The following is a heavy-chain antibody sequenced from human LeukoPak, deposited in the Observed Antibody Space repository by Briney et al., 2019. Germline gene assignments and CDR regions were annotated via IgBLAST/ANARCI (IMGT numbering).Heavy chain of an antibody. V-gene: IGHV4-4*02. D-gene: IGHD2-21*02. CDR1: GGSISGSNW. J-gene: IGHJ5*02. Sequence: SETLSLTCTVSGGSISGSNWWSWVRQPPGKGLEWIGEIYHGGSTNYSPSLKSRVTISVDKSKNQFSLKLSSVTAADTAVYYCARDLVGYCGGDCYFRLLDPWGQGTLVTVSS. CDR2: IYHGGST. CDR3: ARDLVGYCGGDCYFRLLDP.